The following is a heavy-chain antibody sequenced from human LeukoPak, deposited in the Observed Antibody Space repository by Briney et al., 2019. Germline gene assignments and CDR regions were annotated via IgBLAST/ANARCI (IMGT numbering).Heavy chain of an antibody. J-gene: IGHJ4*02. CDR2: INPNSGGT. CDR1: GYTFSGNH. V-gene: IGHV1-2*02. CDR3: GRDPGNSWFFDY. Sequence: ASVKVSCKASGYTFSGNHMHWVRQAPGQGLEWMGWINPNSGGTNYAPKFQGRVTMTRDTSTSTAYMELSRLTSDDTAVYYCGRDPGNSWFFDYWGQGTLVTVSS. D-gene: IGHD6-13*01.